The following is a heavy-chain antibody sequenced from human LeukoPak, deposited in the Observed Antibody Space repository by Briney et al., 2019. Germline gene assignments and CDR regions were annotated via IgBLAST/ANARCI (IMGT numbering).Heavy chain of an antibody. Sequence: ASVKVSCKASGYTFTSFDFNWVRQATGQGFEWMGWMKSNNGHTGYAQKFQGRVTMTRDTSISTAYMELSSLTFEGTAVYYCARGPPNWGMVGYWGQGTLVTVSS. CDR3: ARGPPNWGMVGY. J-gene: IGHJ4*02. V-gene: IGHV1-8*02. CDR2: MKSNNGHT. D-gene: IGHD7-27*01. CDR1: GYTFTSFD.